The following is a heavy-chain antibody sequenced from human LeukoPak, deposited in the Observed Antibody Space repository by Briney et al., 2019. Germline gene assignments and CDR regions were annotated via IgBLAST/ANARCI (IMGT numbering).Heavy chain of an antibody. D-gene: IGHD3-22*01. V-gene: IGHV1-46*01. J-gene: IGHJ4*02. CDR2: INPSGGST. CDR1: GYTFTSYY. CDR3: ARDPGEADSSGYYSISDH. Sequence: GASVKVSCKASGYTFTSYYMHWVRQAPGQGLEWMGIINPSGGSTSYAQKFQGRVTMTRDTSTSTVYMELSSLRSEDTAVYYCARDPGEADSSGYYSISDHWGQGTLVTVSS.